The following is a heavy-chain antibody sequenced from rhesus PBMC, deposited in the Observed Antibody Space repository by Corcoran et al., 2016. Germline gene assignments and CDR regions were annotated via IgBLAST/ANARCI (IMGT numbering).Heavy chain of an antibody. Sequence: QVQLQESGPGLVKPSETLSLTCAVSGGSISDSYYWNWIRQPPGKGLEGIGKIYGSSGTTFYNPPLKSLVTISKDTSKNQFSLKLSSVTAAGTAVYYCARADYNIWTGYWNYGLDSWGQGVVVTVSS. CDR1: GGSISDSYY. D-gene: IGHD3-3*01. CDR2: IYGSSGTT. J-gene: IGHJ6*01. V-gene: IGHV4S7*01. CDR3: ARADYNIWTGYWNYGLDS.